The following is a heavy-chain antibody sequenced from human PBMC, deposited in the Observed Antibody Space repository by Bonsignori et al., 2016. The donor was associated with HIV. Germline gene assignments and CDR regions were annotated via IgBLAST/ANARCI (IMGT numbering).Heavy chain of an antibody. CDR1: GFTVSSKY. D-gene: IGHD5-24*01. J-gene: IGHJ4*02. Sequence: EVQLVESGGGLIQPGGSLRLSCAASGFTVSSKYMSWVRQAPGKGLEWVSVFYVGGSTYYADSVRGRFTISRDISNNTLDLQMNSLRAEDTAVYYCARGDGYNLGHYWGQGNAGHRLL. CDR2: FYVGGST. V-gene: IGHV3-53*01. CDR3: ARGDGYNLGHY.